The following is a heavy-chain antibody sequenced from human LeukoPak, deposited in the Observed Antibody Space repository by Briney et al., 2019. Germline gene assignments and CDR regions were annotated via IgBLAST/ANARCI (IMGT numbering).Heavy chain of an antibody. CDR2: VSGSGGST. Sequence: GGSLRLSCAASGFTFRNYAMSWVRQAPGKGREGVSTVSGSGGSTYYADSVKGRFTISRDNAKNTVYLQMNSLRAEDTALYYCAKAFSSGWSIDYWGQGTLVTVSS. D-gene: IGHD6-19*01. CDR1: GFTFRNYA. V-gene: IGHV3-23*01. J-gene: IGHJ4*02. CDR3: AKAFSSGWSIDY.